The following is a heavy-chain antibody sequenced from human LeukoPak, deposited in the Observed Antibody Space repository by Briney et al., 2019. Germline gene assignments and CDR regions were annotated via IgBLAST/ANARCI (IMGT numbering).Heavy chain of an antibody. D-gene: IGHD3-16*01. Sequence: GASVKLSCKASGGTFSSYAISWVRQAPGQGLEWMGWMNPNSGNTGYAQKFQGRVTMTRNTSISTAYMELSSLRSEDTAVYFCATPPGLRANHWGQGTLVTVSS. J-gene: IGHJ1*01. CDR2: MNPNSGNT. CDR3: ATPPGLRANH. CDR1: GGTFSSYA. V-gene: IGHV1-8*02.